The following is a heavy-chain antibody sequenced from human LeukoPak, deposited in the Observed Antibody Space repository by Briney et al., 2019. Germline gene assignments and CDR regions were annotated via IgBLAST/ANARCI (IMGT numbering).Heavy chain of an antibody. D-gene: IGHD6-13*01. CDR3: AKGIAAGSYYYYYMDV. CDR1: GFTFSSYA. J-gene: IGHJ6*03. Sequence: PGGSLRLSCAASGFTFSSYAMSWVRQAPGKGLEWVSAISGSGGSTYYADSVKGRFTISRDNSKNTLYLQMNSLRAEDTAVYYCAKGIAAGSYYYYYMDVWGKGTTVTVSS. CDR2: ISGSGGST. V-gene: IGHV3-23*01.